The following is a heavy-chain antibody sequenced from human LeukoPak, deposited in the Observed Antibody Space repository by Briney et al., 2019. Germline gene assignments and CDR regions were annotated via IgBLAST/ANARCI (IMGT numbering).Heavy chain of an antibody. CDR3: TRDATYYLRYGYFDY. CDR1: GFSISSSA. CDR2: INNVASHI. J-gene: IGHJ4*02. D-gene: IGHD2/OR15-2a*01. Sequence: GGSRRLSCAASGFSISSSAMNWVRQAPGKGLEWVSSINNVASHIYYAGSVRGRFTISRDNAKNSVYLQMNSLRAEDTAVYYCTRDATYYLRYGYFDYWGQGTLVTVSS. V-gene: IGHV3-21*01.